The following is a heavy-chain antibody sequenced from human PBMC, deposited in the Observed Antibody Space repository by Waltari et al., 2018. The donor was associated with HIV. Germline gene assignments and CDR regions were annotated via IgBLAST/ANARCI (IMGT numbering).Heavy chain of an antibody. V-gene: IGHV1-69*04. CDR1: GDTFSSNA. J-gene: IGHJ6*02. Sequence: QVRLVQSGAEVKKPGSSVKISCKASGDTFSSNAGTWVRQAPGQGLEWMGRIIPVLNTADYAQKFQGRVTITVDRSTATVYMELSSRRSDDTAVYYCARGRGIHLGMDVWGQGTTVTVSS. CDR3: ARGRGIHLGMDV. CDR2: IIPVLNTA. D-gene: IGHD5-12*01.